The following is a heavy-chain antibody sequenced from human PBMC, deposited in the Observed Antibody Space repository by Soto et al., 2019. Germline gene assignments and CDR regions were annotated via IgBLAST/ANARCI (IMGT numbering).Heavy chain of an antibody. J-gene: IGHJ5*02. D-gene: IGHD1-7*01. CDR3: ARRTGKGDNWNYPNWFDP. CDR2: IYYSGST. V-gene: IGHV4-39*01. Sequence: SETLSLTCTVSGGSISSSSYYWGWIRQPPGKGLEWIGSIYYSGSTYYNPSLKSRVTISVDTSKNQFSLKLSSVTAADTAVYYCARRTGKGDNWNYPNWFDPWGQGTLVTVSS. CDR1: GGSISSSSYY.